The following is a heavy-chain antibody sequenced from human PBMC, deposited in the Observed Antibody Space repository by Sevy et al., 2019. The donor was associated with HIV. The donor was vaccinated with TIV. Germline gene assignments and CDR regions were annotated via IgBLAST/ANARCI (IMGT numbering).Heavy chain of an antibody. CDR2: MNPNSGNT. V-gene: IGHV1-8*01. D-gene: IGHD3-22*01. CDR1: GYTFTSYD. Sequence: ASVKVSCKASGYTFTSYDINWVRQATGQGLEWMGWMNPNSGNTGYAQKFQGRVTMTRNTSISTAYMELSSLRSEDTAVYYCAGGVVCSGYYYGHDYYYYYYMDVWGKGTTVTVSS. J-gene: IGHJ6*03. CDR3: AGGVVCSGYYYGHDYYYYYYMDV.